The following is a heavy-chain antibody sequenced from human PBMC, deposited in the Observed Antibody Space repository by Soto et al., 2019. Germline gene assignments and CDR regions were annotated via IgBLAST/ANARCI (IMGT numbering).Heavy chain of an antibody. J-gene: IGHJ4*02. D-gene: IGHD2-2*01. CDR3: ARRGRGYCSSTSCPDFDY. CDR1: GYSFTSYW. Sequence: GSLKISCKGSGYSFTSYWISWVRQMPGKGREWMGRIDPSDSYTNYSPSFQGHVTISADKSISTAYLQWSSLKALDTAMYYCARRGRGYCSSTSCPDFDYWGQGTLVTVSS. V-gene: IGHV5-10-1*01. CDR2: IDPSDSYT.